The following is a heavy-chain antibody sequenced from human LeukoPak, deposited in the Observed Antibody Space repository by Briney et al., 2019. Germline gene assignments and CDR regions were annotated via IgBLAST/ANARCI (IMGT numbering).Heavy chain of an antibody. CDR1: GGTFSSYA. D-gene: IGHD6-19*01. Sequence: GSSVKVSCKASGGTFSSYAISWVRQAPGQGLEWMGGIIPIFGTANYAQKFQGRVTITADESTSTAYIELSSLRSEDTAVYYCARDRQQWLVSHFDYWGQGTLVTVSS. J-gene: IGHJ4*02. V-gene: IGHV1-69*01. CDR3: ARDRQQWLVSHFDY. CDR2: IIPIFGTA.